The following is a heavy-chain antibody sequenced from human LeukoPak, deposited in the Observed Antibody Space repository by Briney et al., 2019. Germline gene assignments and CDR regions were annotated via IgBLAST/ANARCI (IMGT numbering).Heavy chain of an antibody. CDR3: ASNRAVYGSGSYYPIKYGMDV. V-gene: IGHV4-61*01. Sequence: SETLSLTCTVSGGSVSSGSYYWSWIRQPPGTGLEWIGYIYYSGSTNDNPSLKSRVTISVDTSKNQFSLKLSSVTAADTAVYYCASNRAVYGSGSYYPIKYGMDVWGKGTTVTVSS. D-gene: IGHD3-10*01. CDR1: GGSVSSGSYY. CDR2: IYYSGST. J-gene: IGHJ6*04.